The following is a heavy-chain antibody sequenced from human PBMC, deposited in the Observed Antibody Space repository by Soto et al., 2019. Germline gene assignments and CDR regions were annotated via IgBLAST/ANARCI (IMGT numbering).Heavy chain of an antibody. CDR1: GGSISSYY. D-gene: IGHD3-9*01. CDR2: IYYSGST. CDR3: ARHVYDILTGYYKALVSSAFDI. V-gene: IGHV4-59*08. J-gene: IGHJ3*02. Sequence: SETLSLTCTVFGGSISSYYCSWIRQPPGKGLEWIGYIYYSGSTNYNPSLKSRVTISVDTSKNQFSLKLSSVTAADTAVYYCARHVYDILTGYYKALVSSAFDIWGQGTMVTVSS.